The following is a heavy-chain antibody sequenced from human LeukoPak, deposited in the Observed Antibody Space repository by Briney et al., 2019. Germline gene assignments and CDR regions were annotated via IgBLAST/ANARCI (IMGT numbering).Heavy chain of an antibody. V-gene: IGHV3-33*01. CDR3: ATRGTTATKYFEH. J-gene: IGHJ4*02. CDR2: IWYDGSNK. D-gene: IGHD1-1*01. CDR1: GFTFSSYG. Sequence: GRSLRLSCAASGFTFSSYGMHWVRQAPGKGLEWVAVIWYDGSNKYYADSVKGRFTISRDNSKNTLYLQMNSLRAEDTAVYYCATRGTTATKYFEHWGQGTLVTVSS.